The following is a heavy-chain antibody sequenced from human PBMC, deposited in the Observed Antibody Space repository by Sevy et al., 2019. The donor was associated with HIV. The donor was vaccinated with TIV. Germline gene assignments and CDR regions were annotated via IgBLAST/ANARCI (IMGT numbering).Heavy chain of an antibody. J-gene: IGHJ3*02. CDR3: ARPYGSGSWEAFDI. CDR1: GFTFSTYT. V-gene: IGHV3-21*01. D-gene: IGHD3-10*01. CDR2: ISSLSNYI. Sequence: GGYLRLSCAASGFTFSTYTMNWVRQAPGKGLEWVSSISSLSNYIYYADSLKGRFTISRDNAKNSLYLQMNSLRAEDTAVYYCARPYGSGSWEAFDIWGQGTMVTVSS.